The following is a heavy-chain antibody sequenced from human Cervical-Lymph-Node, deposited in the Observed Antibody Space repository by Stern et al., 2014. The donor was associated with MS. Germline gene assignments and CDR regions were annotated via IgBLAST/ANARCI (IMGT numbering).Heavy chain of an antibody. D-gene: IGHD5-24*01. CDR2: IYYSGST. J-gene: IGHJ4*02. CDR1: GGSISSGGYY. Sequence: VQLVESGPGLVKPSQTLSLTCTVSGGSISSGGYYWSWIRPHPGKGLEWIGSIYYSGSTYYTPSLKSRVTISVDPSKNQFSLKLSSVTAEDTAVYYCARGRDGYKSHFDYWGQGTLVTVSS. CDR3: ARGRDGYKSHFDY. V-gene: IGHV4-31*03.